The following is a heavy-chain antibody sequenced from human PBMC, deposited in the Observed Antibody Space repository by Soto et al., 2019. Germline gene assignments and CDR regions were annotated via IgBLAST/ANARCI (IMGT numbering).Heavy chain of an antibody. CDR1: GFTFSSYA. CDR2: ISGSGGST. V-gene: IGHV3-23*01. CDR3: AKDDSSGYYYGGMDY. J-gene: IGHJ4*02. Sequence: EVQLLESGGGLVQHGGSLRLSCAASGFTFSSYAMSWVRQAPGKGLEWVSAISGSGGSTYYADSVKGRFTISRDNSKNTLYLQMNSLRAEDTAVYYCAKDDSSGYYYGGMDYWGQGTLVTVSS. D-gene: IGHD3-22*01.